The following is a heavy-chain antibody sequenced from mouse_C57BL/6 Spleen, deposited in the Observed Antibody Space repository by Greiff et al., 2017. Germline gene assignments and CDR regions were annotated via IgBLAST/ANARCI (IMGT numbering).Heavy chain of an antibody. D-gene: IGHD2-3*01. V-gene: IGHV5-17*01. CDR1: GFTFSDYG. Sequence: EVHLVESGGGLVKPGGSLKLSCAASGFTFSDYGMHWVRQAPETGLEWVAYISSGSSTIYYAATVKGRFTISRDNAKNTLFLQMTSLRSDDTAMYYSARQEIYDGYYVNYYAMDYWGQGTSGTVSS. CDR2: ISSGSSTI. J-gene: IGHJ4*01. CDR3: ARQEIYDGYYVNYYAMDY.